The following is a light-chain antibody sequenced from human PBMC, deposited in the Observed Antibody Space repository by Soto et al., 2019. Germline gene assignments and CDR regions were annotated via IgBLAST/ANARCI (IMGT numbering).Light chain of an antibody. CDR2: DVS. CDR3: QLRSNWHPEIA. Sequence: IEMARSPPNRRLKHGESAAQSSRVGQPVSSSLGWYQHKPGQAPRLLIYDVSSRATGIPSRYSGSEAVTVCSRTISSLDPADCAVYYCQLRSNWHPEIAFGQGTRLEIK. J-gene: IGKJ5*01. CDR1: QPVSSS. V-gene: IGKV3-11*01.